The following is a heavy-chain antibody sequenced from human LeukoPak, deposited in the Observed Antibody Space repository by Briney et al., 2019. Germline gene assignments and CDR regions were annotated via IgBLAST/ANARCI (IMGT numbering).Heavy chain of an antibody. CDR2: IYYSGST. CDR1: GGSISSYY. Sequence: SETLSLTCTVSGGSISSYYWSWIRQPPGKGLEWIGYIYYSGSTNYNPSPKSRVTISVDTSKNQFSLKLSSVTAADTAVYYCAREGGYYDSSGYPDAFDIWGQGTMVTVSS. V-gene: IGHV4-59*01. J-gene: IGHJ3*02. D-gene: IGHD3-22*01. CDR3: AREGGYYDSSGYPDAFDI.